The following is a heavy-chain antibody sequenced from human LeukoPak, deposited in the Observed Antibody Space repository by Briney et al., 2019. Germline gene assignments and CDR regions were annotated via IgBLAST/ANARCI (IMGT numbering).Heavy chain of an antibody. D-gene: IGHD1-26*01. CDR3: ARVSGSNYGRAFDI. CDR2: SRNKANSYTT. CDR1: GFTFSDHY. Sequence: SGGSLRLSCAASGFTFSDHYMDCVRQAPGKGLEWVGRSRNKANSYTTEYAATVKGRFTISRDDSKNSVYLQMNSLKTEDTAVYYCARVSGSNYGRAFDIWGQGTMVTVSS. V-gene: IGHV3-72*01. J-gene: IGHJ3*02.